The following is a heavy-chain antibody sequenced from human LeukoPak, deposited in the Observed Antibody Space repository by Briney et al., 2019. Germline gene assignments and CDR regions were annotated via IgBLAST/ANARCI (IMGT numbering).Heavy chain of an antibody. CDR3: ARDNDSRDPPHFDY. D-gene: IGHD3-16*01. CDR2: INTNTGNP. J-gene: IGHJ4*02. Sequence: ASVKVSCKASGYTFTSYAMNWVRQAPGQGLEWMGWINTNTGNPTYAQGFTGRFVFSLDTSVSTAYLQISSLRSEDTAVYYCARDNDSRDPPHFDYWGQGTLVTVSS. CDR1: GYTFTSYA. V-gene: IGHV7-4-1*02.